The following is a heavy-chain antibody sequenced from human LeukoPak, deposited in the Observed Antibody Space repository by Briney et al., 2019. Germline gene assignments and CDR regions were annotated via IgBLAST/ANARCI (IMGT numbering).Heavy chain of an antibody. CDR3: ARGTYGLRIDNWFDP. CDR2: INTDGSST. CDR1: GFTVSSNY. D-gene: IGHD1-26*01. Sequence: GGSLRLSCAASGFTVSSNYMSWVRQAPGKGLVWVSRINTDGSSTSYADSVKGRFTISRDNAKNTLYLQMNSLRAEDTAVYYCARGTYGLRIDNWFDPWGQGTLVTVSS. J-gene: IGHJ5*02. V-gene: IGHV3-74*01.